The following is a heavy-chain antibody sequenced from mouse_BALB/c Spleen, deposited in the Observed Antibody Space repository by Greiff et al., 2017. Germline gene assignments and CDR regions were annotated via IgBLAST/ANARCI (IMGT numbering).Heavy chain of an antibody. V-gene: IGHV3-2*02. J-gene: IGHJ2*01. Sequence: EVKLLESGPGLVKPSQSLSLTCTVTGYSITSDYAWNWIRQFPGNKLEWMGYISYSGSTSYNPSLKSRISITRDTSKNQFFLQLNSVTTEDTATYYCARKFGNFDYWGQGTTLTVSS. CDR1: GYSITSDYA. D-gene: IGHD1-1*02. CDR2: ISYSGST. CDR3: ARKFGNFDY.